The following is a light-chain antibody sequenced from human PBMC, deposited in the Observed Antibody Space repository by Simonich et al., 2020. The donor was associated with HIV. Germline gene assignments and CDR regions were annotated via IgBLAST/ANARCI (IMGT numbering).Light chain of an antibody. CDR1: QSISSW. Sequence: DIQMTQSPSTLSASVGDRVTITCRASQSISSWLAWYQQKPGKAPKRLIYKESSLESGVPSRFSGSGSGTDFTLTINTLEAEDAATYYCHQSSSLPYTFGQGTKLEIK. CDR2: KES. J-gene: IGKJ2*01. V-gene: IGKV1-5*03. CDR3: HQSSSLPYT.